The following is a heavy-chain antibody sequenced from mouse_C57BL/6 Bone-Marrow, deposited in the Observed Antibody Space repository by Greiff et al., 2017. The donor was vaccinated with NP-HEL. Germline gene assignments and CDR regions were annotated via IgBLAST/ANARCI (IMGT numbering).Heavy chain of an antibody. CDR3: ARAYGNYLDY. J-gene: IGHJ2*01. Sequence: EVQLVESGPGLVKPSQSLSLTCSVTGYSITSGYYWNWIRRFPGNKLEWVGSISSDGSNNYSPSLKNRISITRDTSKNQFFLKLNSVTAEDTATYYCARAYGNYLDYWGQGTTLTVSS. CDR2: ISSDGSN. V-gene: IGHV3-6*01. CDR1: GYSITSGYY. D-gene: IGHD2-10*02.